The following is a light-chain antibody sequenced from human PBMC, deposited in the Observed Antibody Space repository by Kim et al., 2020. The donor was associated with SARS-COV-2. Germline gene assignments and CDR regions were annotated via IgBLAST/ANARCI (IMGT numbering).Light chain of an antibody. CDR2: RDS. V-gene: IGLV3-9*01. J-gene: IGLJ1*01. Sequence: VALGQTARITWGGNNMGSKNVHWYQQKPGQAPVLVIYRDSNRPSGIPERFSGSNSGNTATLTISRAQAGDEADYYCQVWDSSTAVFGTGTKVTVL. CDR3: QVWDSSTAV. CDR1: NMGSKN.